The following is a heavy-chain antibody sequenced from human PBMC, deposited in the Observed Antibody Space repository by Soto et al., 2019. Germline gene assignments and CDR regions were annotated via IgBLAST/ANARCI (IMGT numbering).Heavy chain of an antibody. V-gene: IGHV5-51*01. D-gene: IGHD2-2*01. Sequence: GESLKISCKGSGYSFTSYWIGWVRQMPGKGLEWMGIIYPGDSDTRYSPSFQGQVTISADKSISTAYLQWSSLKASDTAMYYCARSPLIVCISTRCYGSWFDLSGQGTLVTGS. CDR2: IYPGDSDT. CDR3: ARSPLIVCISTRCYGSWFDL. J-gene: IGHJ5*02. CDR1: GYSFTSYW.